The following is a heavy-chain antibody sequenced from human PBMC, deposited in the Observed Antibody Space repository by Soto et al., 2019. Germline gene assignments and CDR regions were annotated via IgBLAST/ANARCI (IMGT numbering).Heavy chain of an antibody. CDR2: TSKDGINT. Sequence: QVQLVESGRGVVQPGRSLRLSCAASALTLSKFAMHWVRQAPGKGLEWVAVTSKDGINTYYAGAVKGRFTISRDNSKSTMYLQMNSLRTEDTAMYYCARGNMDVWGQGTTVTVSS. J-gene: IGHJ6*02. CDR3: ARGNMDV. D-gene: IGHD1-1*01. V-gene: IGHV3-30-3*01. CDR1: ALTLSKFA.